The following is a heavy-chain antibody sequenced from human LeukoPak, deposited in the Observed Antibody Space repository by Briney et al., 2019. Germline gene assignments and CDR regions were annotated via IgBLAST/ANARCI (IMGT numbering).Heavy chain of an antibody. CDR1: GLSWSSRAMW. CDR2: IDLYDYK. CDR3: ALTRPQTSLFDY. V-gene: IGHV2-70*11. J-gene: IGHJ4*02. Sequence: SGPALFHSTPTLRLTFSFSGLSWSSRAMWVSWIRQTLVKALEFLARIDLYDYKYYTTSLKTRLTISKTPTKNPVVLTMTTMDPVDTATYYCALTRPQTSLFDYWGQGTLVTVSS.